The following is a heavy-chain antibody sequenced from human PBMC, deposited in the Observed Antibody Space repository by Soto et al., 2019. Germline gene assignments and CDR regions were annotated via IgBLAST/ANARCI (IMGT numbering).Heavy chain of an antibody. CDR2: ISAYNGNT. D-gene: IGHD1-1*01. Sequence: QVQLVQSGAEVKKPGASVKVSCKASGDPFTSYGISWVRQAPGQGLEWMGWISAYNGNTNYAQKLQGRVTMTTDTYTSTAYMELRSLRSDDTAVYDCARDSLGDWNAPFDYWGQGTLVTVSS. J-gene: IGHJ4*02. CDR1: GDPFTSYG. V-gene: IGHV1-18*01. CDR3: ARDSLGDWNAPFDY.